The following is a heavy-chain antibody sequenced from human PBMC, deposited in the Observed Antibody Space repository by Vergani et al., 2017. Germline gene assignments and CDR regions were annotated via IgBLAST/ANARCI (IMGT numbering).Heavy chain of an antibody. Sequence: EVQLVESGGGLVQPGGSLRLSCAASGFTFSSYSMNWVRQAPGKGLEWVSSISSSSSYIYYADSVKGRFTISRDNAKNSLYLQMNSLRAEDTAVYYCAREAVTIFGVVPNWFDPWGQGTLVTVSS. CDR3: AREAVTIFGVVPNWFDP. CDR2: ISSSSSYI. V-gene: IGHV3-21*01. CDR1: GFTFSSYS. D-gene: IGHD3-3*01. J-gene: IGHJ5*02.